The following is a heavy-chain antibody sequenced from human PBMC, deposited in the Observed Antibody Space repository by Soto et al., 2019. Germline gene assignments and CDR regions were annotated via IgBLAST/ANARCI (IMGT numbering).Heavy chain of an antibody. CDR3: ERENSVQAWLHHFDH. V-gene: IGHV3-48*03. CDR1: GVSFSMVA. CDR2: VSDEGASI. D-gene: IGHD5-18*01. Sequence: SGGSLRLSCEAAGVSFSMVAMNWVRQAAGGGLEWVAYVSDEGASIYYADSLEGRFTISRDNGKTSLSLQRNNLRAEDTAVYYCERENSVQAWLHHFDHWGLGTLVTVSS. J-gene: IGHJ4*02.